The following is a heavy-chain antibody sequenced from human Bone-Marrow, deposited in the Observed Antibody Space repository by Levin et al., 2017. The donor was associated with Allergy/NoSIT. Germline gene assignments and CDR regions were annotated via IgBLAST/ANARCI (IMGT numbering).Heavy chain of an antibody. CDR1: GASIHSTNYY. Sequence: SLTLSLPCPVSGASIHSTNYYWGWIRQPPGKGLEWIGTIYYNSYTYYNPSLKSRVTISKDTSKNQFSLTLSSVTAGDPDVYYSARLADNWNGTWVDPWGQGTLVTVSS. CDR3: ARLADNWNGTWVDP. V-gene: IGHV4-39*07. J-gene: IGHJ5*02. CDR2: IYYNSYT. D-gene: IGHD1-20*01.